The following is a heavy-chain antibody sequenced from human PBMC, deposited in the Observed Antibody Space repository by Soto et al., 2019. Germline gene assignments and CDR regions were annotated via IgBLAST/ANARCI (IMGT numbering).Heavy chain of an antibody. V-gene: IGHV4-59*01. Sequence: SETLSLTCTVSGGSISSYYWSWIRQPPGKGLEWIGYIYYSGSTNYNPSLKSRVTISVDTSKNQFSLKLSSVTAADTAVYYCARVAREIDSDFWSGYLTVRTSLRNYYYYYYYMDVWGKGTTVTVSS. CDR2: IYYSGST. CDR3: ARVAREIDSDFWSGYLTVRTSLRNYYYYYYYMDV. D-gene: IGHD3-3*01. CDR1: GGSISSYY. J-gene: IGHJ6*03.